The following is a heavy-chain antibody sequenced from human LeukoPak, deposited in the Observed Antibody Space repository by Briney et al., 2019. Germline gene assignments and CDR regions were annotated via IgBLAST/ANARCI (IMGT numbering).Heavy chain of an antibody. CDR3: ARVTLIVVASKAFDY. D-gene: IGHD2-21*01. V-gene: IGHV4-39*01. Sequence: SETLSLTCTVSGGSISSSSYYWGWIRQPPGKGLEWIGSIYYSGSTYYNPSLKSRVTISVDTSKNQFSLKLSSVTAADTAVYYCARVTLIVVASKAFDYWGQGTLVTVSS. CDR2: IYYSGST. CDR1: GGSISSSSYY. J-gene: IGHJ4*02.